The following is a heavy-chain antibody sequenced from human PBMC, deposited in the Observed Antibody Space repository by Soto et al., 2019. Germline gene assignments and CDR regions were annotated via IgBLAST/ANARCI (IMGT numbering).Heavy chain of an antibody. J-gene: IGHJ4*02. CDR3: ARHTDYYDSSGYWG. CDR1: GFTCSDSV. V-gene: IGHV3-73*01. D-gene: IGHD3-22*01. CDR2: IRAKTNNYAT. Sequence: GGSLRLSCAASGFTCSDSVIHCVRQASGKRLEWVGRIRAKTNNYATAYTASVKGRFSISRDDSKSMAYLQMSSLQTEDTAVYYCARHTDYYDSSGYWGWGLGTLVTVSS.